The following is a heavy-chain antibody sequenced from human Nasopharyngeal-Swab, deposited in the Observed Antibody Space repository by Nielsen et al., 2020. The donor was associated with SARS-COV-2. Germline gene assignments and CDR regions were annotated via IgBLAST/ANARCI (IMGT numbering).Heavy chain of an antibody. V-gene: IGHV3-48*02. CDR2: ISSSGRTI. CDR3: ARNLYGDYVIDY. D-gene: IGHD4-17*01. Sequence: ESLKISCAASGFTFSSYSMNWVRQAPGKGLEWVSYISSSGRTIYYENSVKGRFTISRDNAKNSLFLQMNSLRDEDTAVYYCARNLYGDYVIDYWGRGTLVTVSS. CDR1: GFTFSSYS. J-gene: IGHJ4*02.